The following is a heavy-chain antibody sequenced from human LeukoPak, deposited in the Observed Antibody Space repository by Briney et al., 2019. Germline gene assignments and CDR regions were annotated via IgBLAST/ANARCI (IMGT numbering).Heavy chain of an antibody. Sequence: ASVKVSCKASGFTFTSSAMQWVRQARGQRLEWIGWIVVGSGNTNYAQKFQERVTITRDMSTSTAYMELSSLRSEDTAVYYCAASLPYYDILTGYTPFDYWGQGTLVTVSS. CDR3: AASLPYYDILTGYTPFDY. V-gene: IGHV1-58*02. CDR2: IVVGSGNT. CDR1: GFTFTSSA. D-gene: IGHD3-9*01. J-gene: IGHJ4*02.